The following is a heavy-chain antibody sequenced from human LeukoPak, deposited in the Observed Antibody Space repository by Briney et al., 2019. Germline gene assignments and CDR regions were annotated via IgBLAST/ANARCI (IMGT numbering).Heavy chain of an antibody. Sequence: GGSLRLSCAASGFTFSSYTMSWVRQAPRKGLEWVSTITTSDGNTYYADSVKGRFTVSRDNSKNTLFLQMNSLRAEDTAVYYCAKDGGLWVSAHWGNSWGRGTLVTVSS. CDR1: GFTFSSYT. V-gene: IGHV3-23*01. J-gene: IGHJ4*02. CDR2: ITTSDGNT. CDR3: AKDGGLWVSAHWGNS. D-gene: IGHD3-16*01.